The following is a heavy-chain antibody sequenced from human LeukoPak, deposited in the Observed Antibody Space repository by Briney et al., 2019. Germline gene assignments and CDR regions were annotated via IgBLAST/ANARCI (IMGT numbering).Heavy chain of an antibody. CDR2: IYSGGST. V-gene: IGHV3-66*02. J-gene: IGHJ4*02. D-gene: IGHD4-23*01. Sequence: GGSLRLSCAASGFTFSGYDMSWVRQAPGKGLEWVSVIYSGGSTYYADSVKGRFTISRDNSKNTLYLQMNSLRAEDTAVYYCAKGEDYGGYYFDYWGQGTLVIVSS. CDR3: AKGEDYGGYYFDY. CDR1: GFTFSGYD.